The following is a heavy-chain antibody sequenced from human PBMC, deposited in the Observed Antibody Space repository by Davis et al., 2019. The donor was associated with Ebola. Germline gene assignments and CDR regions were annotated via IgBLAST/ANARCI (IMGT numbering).Heavy chain of an antibody. Sequence: SETLSLTCAGYGGSFSDYYWTWIRQPPGKGLEWIGEINHSGSTNYNPSLKSRVTISVDTSKNQFSLKLSSVTAADTAVYYCARVGVLRYFDWLLSRVFDYWGQGTLVTVSS. CDR2: INHSGST. J-gene: IGHJ4*02. CDR3: ARVGVLRYFDWLLSRVFDY. V-gene: IGHV4-34*01. CDR1: GGSFSDYY. D-gene: IGHD3-9*01.